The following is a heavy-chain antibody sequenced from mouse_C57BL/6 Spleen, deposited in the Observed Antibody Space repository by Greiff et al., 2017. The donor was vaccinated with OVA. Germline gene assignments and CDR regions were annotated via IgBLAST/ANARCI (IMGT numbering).Heavy chain of an antibody. CDR2: ISSGGSYT. Sequence: EVQLVESGGDLVKPGGSLKLSCAASGFTFSSYGMSWVRQTPDKRLEWVATISSGGSYTYYPDSVKGRFTISRDNAKNTLYLQMSSLKSEDTAMYYCAREGDWAFAYWGQGTLVTVSA. J-gene: IGHJ3*01. CDR1: GFTFSSYG. D-gene: IGHD4-1*01. V-gene: IGHV5-6*01. CDR3: AREGDWAFAY.